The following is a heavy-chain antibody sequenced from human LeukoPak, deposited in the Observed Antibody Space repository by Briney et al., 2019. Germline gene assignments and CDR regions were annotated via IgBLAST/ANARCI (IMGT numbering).Heavy chain of an antibody. CDR1: GGSISSYY. V-gene: IGHV4-59*01. CDR3: AKGEGDY. Sequence: PSETLSLTCTVSGGSISSYYWSWIRQPPGKGLEWIGYIYDSGNTNYNPSLKSRVTISVDTSKNQFSLKVRSVTAANTAVYYCAKGEGDYWGQGTLVTVSS. CDR2: IYDSGNT. D-gene: IGHD2-21*01. J-gene: IGHJ4*02.